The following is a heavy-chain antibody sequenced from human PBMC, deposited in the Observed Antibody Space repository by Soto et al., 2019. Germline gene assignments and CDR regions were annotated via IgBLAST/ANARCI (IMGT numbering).Heavy chain of an antibody. J-gene: IGHJ4*02. CDR1: GFSLSTGGVG. CDR3: APRLDSSAWPWASGFFDY. Sequence: QITLKESGPTLVKPTQTLTLTCTFSGFSLSTGGVGVGCIRQPPGKALEWLALIYWGDDTRYSPSRKSRLTITKDTSKNQGVLTITNMDPVDTATYYCAPRLDSSAWPWASGFFDYWGQGTLVTVSS. V-gene: IGHV2-5*02. CDR2: IYWGDDT. D-gene: IGHD6-19*01.